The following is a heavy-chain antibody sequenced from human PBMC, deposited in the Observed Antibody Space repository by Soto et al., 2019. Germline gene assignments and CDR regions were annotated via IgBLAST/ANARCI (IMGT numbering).Heavy chain of an antibody. CDR1: GFTFSSYS. D-gene: IGHD2-15*01. Sequence: PGGSLRLSCAASGFTFSSYSMNWVRQAPGKGLEWVSSISSSSSYIYYADSVKGRFTISRDNAKNSLYLQMNSLRAEDTAVYYCARGGPEGYLYYFDYWGQGTLLTVSS. CDR2: ISSSSSYI. J-gene: IGHJ4*02. CDR3: ARGGPEGYLYYFDY. V-gene: IGHV3-21*01.